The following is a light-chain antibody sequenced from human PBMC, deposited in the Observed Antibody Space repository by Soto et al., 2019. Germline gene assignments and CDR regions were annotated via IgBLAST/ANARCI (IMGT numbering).Light chain of an antibody. J-gene: IGLJ2*01. V-gene: IGLV1-51*01. CDR2: DND. Sequence: QSVLTQPPSVSAAPGQTVTISCSGRSSNIGNNYVSWYQQVPGTAPKLLIKDNDKRPSGIPDRFSGSKSGTSATLGITGLQTGDEANYYCGTWDSSLSAVVFGGGTQPDRP. CDR3: GTWDSSLSAVV. CDR1: SSNIGNNY.